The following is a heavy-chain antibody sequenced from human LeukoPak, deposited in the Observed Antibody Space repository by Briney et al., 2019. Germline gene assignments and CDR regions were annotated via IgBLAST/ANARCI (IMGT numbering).Heavy chain of an antibody. Sequence: GGSLRLSCTASGFTFGDYAMSWFRQAPGKGLEWVGFIRSKAYGGTTEYAASVKGRFTISRDDSKSIAYLQMNSLKTEDTAVYYCTSHHSSSWYPPFDYWGQGTLVTVSS. J-gene: IGHJ4*02. V-gene: IGHV3-49*03. CDR1: GFTFGDYA. D-gene: IGHD6-13*01. CDR3: TSHHSSSWYPPFDY. CDR2: IRSKAYGGTT.